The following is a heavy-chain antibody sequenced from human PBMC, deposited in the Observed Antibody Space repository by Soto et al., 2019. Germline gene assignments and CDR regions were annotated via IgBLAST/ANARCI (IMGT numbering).Heavy chain of an antibody. V-gene: IGHV1-45*02. D-gene: IGHD1-26*01. J-gene: IGHJ5*02. Sequence: QMQLVQSGAEVKRTGSTVTVSCKALGNTFTYRYLHWVRQAPGQALEWMGWITPFSGDVHYAQKFQERVTITRDRSINTAYMRMSSLRPEDTAMYYCASGGAGSGPFTWELPYHWGQGTLVTVSS. CDR3: ASGGAGSGPFTWELPYH. CDR1: GNTFTYRY. CDR2: ITPFSGDV.